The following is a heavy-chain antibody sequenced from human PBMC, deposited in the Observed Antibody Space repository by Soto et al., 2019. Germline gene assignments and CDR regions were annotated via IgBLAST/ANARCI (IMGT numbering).Heavy chain of an antibody. D-gene: IGHD3-10*01. J-gene: IGHJ5*02. CDR1: GYSFTSYW. CDR3: ARGDYYGSGSYLSNWFDP. V-gene: IGHV5-51*01. CDR2: IYPGDSDT. Sequence: GESLKISCQGSGYSFTSYWIGWVRQMPGKGLEWMGIIYPGDSDTRYSPSFQGQVTISADKSISTAYLQWSSLKASDTAMYYCARGDYYGSGSYLSNWFDPWGQGTLVTVSS.